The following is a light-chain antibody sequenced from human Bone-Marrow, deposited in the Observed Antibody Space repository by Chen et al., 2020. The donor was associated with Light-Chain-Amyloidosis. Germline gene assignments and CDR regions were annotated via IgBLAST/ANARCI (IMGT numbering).Light chain of an antibody. CDR2: DVS. CDR1: SSDVGGYNY. Sequence: QSALTQPASVSGSPGQSITLSCTGTSSDVGGYNYVSWYQQHPGKAPKLIIFDVSNRPSGVSNRLSGSKSGNTASLTISGLQAEDEADYYCSSYTSSSTLVFGGGTKLTVL. V-gene: IGLV2-14*03. CDR3: SSYTSSSTLV. J-gene: IGLJ2*01.